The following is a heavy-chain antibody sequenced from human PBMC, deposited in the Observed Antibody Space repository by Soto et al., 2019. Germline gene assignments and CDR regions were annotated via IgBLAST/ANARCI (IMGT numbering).Heavy chain of an antibody. V-gene: IGHV4-34*01. CDR1: GGSFSGYY. Sequence: SETLSLTCAVYGGSFSGYYWSWIRQPPGKGLEWIGEINHSGSTNYNPSLKSRVTISVDTSKNQFSLKLSSVTAADTAVYYCARWGRGAYYDGMDVWGQGTTVTFSS. J-gene: IGHJ6*02. D-gene: IGHD3-16*01. CDR2: INHSGST. CDR3: ARWGRGAYYDGMDV.